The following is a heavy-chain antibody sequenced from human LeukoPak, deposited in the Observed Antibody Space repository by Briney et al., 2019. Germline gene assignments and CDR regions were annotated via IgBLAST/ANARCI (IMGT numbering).Heavy chain of an antibody. CDR3: ARVGTTEATADN. Sequence: INPRGGSTDYAQKFQDRITMTSDTSTSTVYMELKSLTSEDTAVYFCARVGTTEATADNWGQGTLVTVSS. V-gene: IGHV1-46*01. J-gene: IGHJ4*02. D-gene: IGHD4-11*01. CDR2: INPRGGST.